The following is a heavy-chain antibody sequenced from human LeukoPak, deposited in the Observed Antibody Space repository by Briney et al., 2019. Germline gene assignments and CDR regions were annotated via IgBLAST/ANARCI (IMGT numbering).Heavy chain of an antibody. J-gene: IGHJ6*02. CDR1: GFTVSSDY. V-gene: IGHV3-53*01. CDR2: IYSGGST. D-gene: IGHD2-21*01. CDR3: ASVIGAGYYYGMDV. Sequence: PGGSLRLSCAASGFTVSSDYMSWVRQAPGGGREWVSVIYSGGSTYYADSVKGRFTISRDNSKNTLYLQMDSLRAEDTAVYCCASVIGAGYYYGMDVWGQGTTVAVSS.